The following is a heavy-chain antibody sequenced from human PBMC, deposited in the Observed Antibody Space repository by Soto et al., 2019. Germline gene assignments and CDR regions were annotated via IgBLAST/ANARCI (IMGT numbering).Heavy chain of an antibody. CDR2: ISSSSSTI. Sequence: GGSLRLSCAASGFTFSSYSMNWVRQAPGKGLEWVSYISSSSSTIYYADSVKGRFTISRDNAKNSLYLQMNSLRAEDTAVYYCARDSRCSRRVTCYFDYWGQGTLVTVSS. V-gene: IGHV3-48*01. J-gene: IGHJ4*02. CDR1: GFTFSSYS. D-gene: IGHD3-10*02. CDR3: ARDSRCSRRVTCYFDY.